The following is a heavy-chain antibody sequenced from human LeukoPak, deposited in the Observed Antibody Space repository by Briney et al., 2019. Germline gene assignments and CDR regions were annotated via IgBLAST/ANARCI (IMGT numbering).Heavy chain of an antibody. Sequence: SETLSLTCTVSGGSISSYYWSWIREPPGKGLEWIGYIYYSGSTNYNPSLKSRVTISVDTSKNQFSLKLSSVTAADTAVYYCAQAKSGYDPLEAFDIWGQGTMVTVSS. D-gene: IGHD5-12*01. J-gene: IGHJ3*02. CDR2: IYYSGST. V-gene: IGHV4-59*01. CDR3: AQAKSGYDPLEAFDI. CDR1: GGSISSYY.